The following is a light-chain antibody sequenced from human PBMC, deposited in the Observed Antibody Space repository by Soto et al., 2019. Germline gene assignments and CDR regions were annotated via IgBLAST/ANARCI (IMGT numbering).Light chain of an antibody. Sequence: DIQKTQSAATPSQTVGDGVITTCPSSRSSSSSLAWYQQKPGQAPKLLIYAASSRDSGVPSRSSGSGSGTEFTLTISSLQPDDFAAYYCQQYASYPYTFGQGTKVDI. CDR3: QQYASYPYT. CDR2: AAS. CDR1: RSSSSS. V-gene: IGKV1-5*03. J-gene: IGKJ2*01.